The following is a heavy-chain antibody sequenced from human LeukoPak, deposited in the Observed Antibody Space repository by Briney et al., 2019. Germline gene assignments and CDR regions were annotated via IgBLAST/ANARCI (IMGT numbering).Heavy chain of an antibody. CDR2: IYYSGNT. D-gene: IGHD3-22*01. J-gene: IGHJ2*01. Sequence: SETLSLTCTVSGGSISSYYWSWIRQPPGKGLEWIGYIYYSGNTNYNPSLKSRVSISIDTSKNQFSLQLSSVTAADTAVYYCTRDRDSSGLRDFDLWGRGTLVTVSA. CDR3: TRDRDSSGLRDFDL. V-gene: IGHV4-59*01. CDR1: GGSISSYY.